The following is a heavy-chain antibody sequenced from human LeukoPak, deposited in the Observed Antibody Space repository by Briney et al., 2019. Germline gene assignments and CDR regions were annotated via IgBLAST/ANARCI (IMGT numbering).Heavy chain of an antibody. CDR2: IYSGGST. Sequence: GGSLRLSCVVSGLTVSSNYMSWVRQAPRKGLEWVSVIYSGGSTHYADSVKARFTISRDNSKNTLYLQMNSLRAEDTAVYYCARMGSSWYSNYWGQGTLVTVSS. CDR1: GLTVSSNY. CDR3: ARMGSSWYSNY. V-gene: IGHV3-66*01. J-gene: IGHJ4*02. D-gene: IGHD6-13*01.